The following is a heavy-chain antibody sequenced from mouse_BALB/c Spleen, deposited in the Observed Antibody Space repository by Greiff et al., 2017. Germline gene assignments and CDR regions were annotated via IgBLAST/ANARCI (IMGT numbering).Heavy chain of an antibody. CDR3: ASYGYDGGAWFAY. CDR1: GYSISSGYY. D-gene: IGHD2-2*01. V-gene: IGHV3-6*02. Sequence: DVQLQESPGLVKPSQSLSLTCSVTGYSISSGYYWNWIRQFPGNELEWMGYISYDGSNNYNTSLKNRISITRDTSKNQFFLKLNSVTTEDTATYYCASYGYDGGAWFAYWGQGTLVTVSA. J-gene: IGHJ3*01. CDR2: ISYDGSN.